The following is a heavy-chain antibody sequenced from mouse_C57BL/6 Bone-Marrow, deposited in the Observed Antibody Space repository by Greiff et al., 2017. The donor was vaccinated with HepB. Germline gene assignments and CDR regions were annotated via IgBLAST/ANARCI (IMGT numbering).Heavy chain of an antibody. Sequence: QVQLKESGPGLVAPSQSLSITCTVSGFSLTSYAISWVRQPPGKGLEWLGVIWTGGGTNYNSALKSRLSISKDNSKSQVFLKMNSLQTDDTARYYCARNRRPTAQATSYYAMDYWGQGTSVTVSS. CDR2: IWTGGGT. CDR3: ARNRRPTAQATSYYAMDY. V-gene: IGHV2-9-1*01. D-gene: IGHD3-2*02. J-gene: IGHJ4*01. CDR1: GFSLTSYA.